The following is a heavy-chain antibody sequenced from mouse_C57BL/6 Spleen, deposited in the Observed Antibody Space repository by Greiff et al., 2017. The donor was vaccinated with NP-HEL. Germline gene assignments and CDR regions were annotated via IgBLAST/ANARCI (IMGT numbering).Heavy chain of an antibody. V-gene: IGHV1-50*01. Sequence: VKLQQPGAELVKPGASVKLSCKASGYTFTSYWMQWVKQRPGQGLEWIGEIDPSDSYTNYNQKFKGKATLTVDTSSSTAYMQLSSLTSEDSAVYYCATTRQLRLPAYWGQGTLVTVSA. D-gene: IGHD3-2*02. J-gene: IGHJ3*01. CDR3: ATTRQLRLPAY. CDR1: GYTFTSYW. CDR2: IDPSDSYT.